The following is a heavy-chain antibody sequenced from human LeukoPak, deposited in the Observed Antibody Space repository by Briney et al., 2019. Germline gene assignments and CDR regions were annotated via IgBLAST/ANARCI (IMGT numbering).Heavy chain of an antibody. D-gene: IGHD3-10*01. CDR2: ISGSGGST. CDR3: AKCGSGSYFYYYYMDV. V-gene: IGHV3-23*01. CDR1: GFTFSSYA. Sequence: PGGSLRLSCVASGFTFSSYAMSWVRQAPGKGLEWVSAISGSGGSTYYADSVKGRFTISRDNSKNTLYLQMNSLRAEDTAVYYCAKCGSGSYFYYYYMDVWGKGTTVTVSS. J-gene: IGHJ6*03.